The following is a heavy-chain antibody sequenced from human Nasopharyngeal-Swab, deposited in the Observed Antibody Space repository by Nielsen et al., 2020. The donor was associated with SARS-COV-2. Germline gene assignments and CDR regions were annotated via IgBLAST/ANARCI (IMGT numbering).Heavy chain of an antibody. CDR2: ISGSGGST. J-gene: IGHJ4*02. CDR1: GFTFSSYA. CDR3: AKDSGAAVADYFDY. D-gene: IGHD6-19*01. Sequence: GESLKISCAASGFTFSSYAMSWVRQAPGKGLEWVSAISGSGGSTYYADPVKGRFTISRDNSKNTLYLQMNSLRAEDTAVYYCAKDSGAAVADYFDYWGQGTLVTVSS. V-gene: IGHV3-23*01.